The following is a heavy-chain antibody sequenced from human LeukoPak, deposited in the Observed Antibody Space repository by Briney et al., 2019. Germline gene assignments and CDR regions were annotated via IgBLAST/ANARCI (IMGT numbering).Heavy chain of an antibody. V-gene: IGHV3-48*01. CDR2: ISSTSSTI. Sequence: GGSLRLSCGAFGFTFSTYTMNWVRQAPGKGLEWVSSISSTSSTIYYADSVKGRFTISRDNAKNSLFLQMNSLRAEDTAVYYCARARGFDWWGQGTLVTVSS. CDR3: ARARGFDW. CDR1: GFTFSTYT. J-gene: IGHJ4*02.